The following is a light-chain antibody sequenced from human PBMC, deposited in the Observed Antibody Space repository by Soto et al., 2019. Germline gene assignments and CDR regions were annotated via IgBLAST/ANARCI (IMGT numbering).Light chain of an antibody. V-gene: IGKV1-39*01. CDR3: QQSYDTPRT. J-gene: IGKJ1*01. CDR2: TVS. CDR1: QTISNY. Sequence: DIQMTQSPSSLSASVGDRVTITCPASQTISNYLHLYQQQPGQAPNLLLHTVSRLQSGVPSRFSGRGCRTNFSLTISRLQPEDFATYYCQQSYDTPRTFGQGTKVDIK.